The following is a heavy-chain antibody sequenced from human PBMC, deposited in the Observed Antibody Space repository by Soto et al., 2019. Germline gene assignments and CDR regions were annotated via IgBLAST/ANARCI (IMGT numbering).Heavy chain of an antibody. J-gene: IGHJ6*02. CDR3: ARGPWEWFRGRRDMDV. D-gene: IGHD3-3*01. V-gene: IGHV3-33*01. Sequence: GGPQRLCWAASGFTFSSYGMRWIRQAPGKGLEWVAVIWYDGSNKYYADSVKGRFTISRDNSKNTLYLQMNSLRAEDTAVYYCARGPWEWFRGRRDMDVWGQGTTVTVSS. CDR1: GFTFSSYG. CDR2: IWYDGSNK.